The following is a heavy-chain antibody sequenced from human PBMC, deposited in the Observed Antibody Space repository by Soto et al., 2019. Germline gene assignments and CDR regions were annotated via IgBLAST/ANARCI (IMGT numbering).Heavy chain of an antibody. Sequence: VQLVESGGGVVQPGRSLRLSCAASGFTFSDYAMHWVSQAPGKGLEWVAVVSHDGRNTHYADSVKGRFTISRDSSKITVSLEMSSLRAEDTAVYYGAKGGRQWLVTSDFNYWGQGALVTVSS. V-gene: IGHV3-30*18. CDR1: GFTFSDYA. J-gene: IGHJ4*02. D-gene: IGHD6-19*01. CDR3: AKGGRQWLVTSDFNY. CDR2: VSHDGRNT.